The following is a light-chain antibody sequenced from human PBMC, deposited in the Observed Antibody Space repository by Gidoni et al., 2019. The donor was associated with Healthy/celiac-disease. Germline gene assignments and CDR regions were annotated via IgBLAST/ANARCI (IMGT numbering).Light chain of an antibody. V-gene: IGKV3-11*01. CDR1: QSVSSY. CDR2: DAS. J-gene: IGKJ4*01. CDR3: QQRSNWPPLT. Sequence: EIVLTQSPATLSLSPGERATLSCRASQSVSSYLAWYQQKPGQAPRLLIYDASNRGTGIPARFSGSGSGTDFTLTISSLEPEDFAVYYCQQRSNWPPLTFGGXTKVEIK.